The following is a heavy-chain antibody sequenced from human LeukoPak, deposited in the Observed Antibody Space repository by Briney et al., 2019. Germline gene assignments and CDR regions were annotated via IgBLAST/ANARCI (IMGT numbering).Heavy chain of an antibody. Sequence: LRLSCAASGFTFSDYFMSWIRQPPGKGLEWIGCIYYSGSTDYNPSLKSRVTISVDTSKNQFSLKLSSVTAADTAVYYCARGPNYPSPSPFDYWGQGTLVTVSS. V-gene: IGHV4-59*08. CDR3: ARGPNYPSPSPFDY. CDR1: GFTFSDYF. D-gene: IGHD5-24*01. J-gene: IGHJ4*02. CDR2: IYYSGST.